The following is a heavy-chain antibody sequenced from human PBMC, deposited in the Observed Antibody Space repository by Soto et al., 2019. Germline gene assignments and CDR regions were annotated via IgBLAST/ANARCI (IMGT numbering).Heavy chain of an antibody. CDR1: GYTFTGYG. J-gene: IGHJ5*02. D-gene: IGHD2-15*01. Sequence: QVQLVQSGAEVKKPGASVKVSCKASGYTFTGYGISWVRQAPGQGLEWVGWISSYNGNTNYARKLQGRVTMTTDTSTDTAYMELRSLTSDDAAVYYCARDTVRSESKGGSRFDPWGQGTLVTVSS. CDR3: ARDTVRSESKGGSRFDP. CDR2: ISSYNGNT. V-gene: IGHV1-18*01.